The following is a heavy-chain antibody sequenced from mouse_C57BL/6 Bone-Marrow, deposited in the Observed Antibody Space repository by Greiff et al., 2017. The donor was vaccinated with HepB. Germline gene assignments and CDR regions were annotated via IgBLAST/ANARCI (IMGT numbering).Heavy chain of an antibody. CDR3: ARQGQLRLRLDY. D-gene: IGHD3-2*02. Sequence: EVHLVESGGGLVKPGGSLKLSCAASGFTFSSYTMSWVRQTPEKRLEWVATISGGGGNTYYPDSVKGRFTISRDNAKNTLYLQMSSLRSEDTALYYCARQGQLRLRLDYWGQGTTLTVSS. V-gene: IGHV5-9*01. J-gene: IGHJ2*01. CDR1: GFTFSSYT. CDR2: ISGGGGNT.